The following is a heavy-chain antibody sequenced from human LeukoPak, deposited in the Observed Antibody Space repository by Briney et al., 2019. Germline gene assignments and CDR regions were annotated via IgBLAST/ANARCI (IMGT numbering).Heavy chain of an antibody. V-gene: IGHV1-46*01. CDR2: INPSGGST. Sequence: ASVKVSCKASGYTFTSYYMHWVRQAPGQGLEWMGIINPSGGSTSYAQKFQGRVTMTRDTSTSTVYMELSSLRSEDTAVYYCARGGHGSGHLLEWFDPWGQGTLVTVSP. CDR3: ARGGHGSGHLLEWFDP. D-gene: IGHD3-10*01. CDR1: GYTFTSYY. J-gene: IGHJ5*02.